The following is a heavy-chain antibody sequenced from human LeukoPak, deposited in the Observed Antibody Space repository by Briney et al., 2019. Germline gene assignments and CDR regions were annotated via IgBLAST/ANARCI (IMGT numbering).Heavy chain of an antibody. J-gene: IGHJ5*02. V-gene: IGHV4-39*01. CDR3: ASLREINFDIVVVPAARPLDP. Sequence: SETLSLTCTVSGCSISSSSYYWGWIRQPPGKGLEWIVSIYYSGSTYYNPYLKSRVTISVDTSKNQFFLMLSSVTAADTAVYYCASLREINFDIVVVPAARPLDPWGQGTLVTVSS. D-gene: IGHD2-2*02. CDR2: IYYSGST. CDR1: GCSISSSSYY.